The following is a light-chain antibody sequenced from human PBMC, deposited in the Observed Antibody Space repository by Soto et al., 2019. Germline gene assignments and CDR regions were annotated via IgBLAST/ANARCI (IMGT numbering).Light chain of an antibody. CDR3: ASWDDRLKGYV. J-gene: IGLJ1*01. CDR2: IND. V-gene: IGLV1-44*01. Sequence: QSVLTQPPASSGTPGQRIVISCSGSRSNIGSNSVNWYQQFPGTAPKLLIYINDQRPSGVPDRFSGSQSGTSVYLAISGLHSEDEADYYCASWDDRLKGYVFGTGTKVTVL. CDR1: RSNIGSNS.